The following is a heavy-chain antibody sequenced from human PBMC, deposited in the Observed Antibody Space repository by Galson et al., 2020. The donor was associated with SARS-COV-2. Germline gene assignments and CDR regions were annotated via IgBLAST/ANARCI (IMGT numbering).Heavy chain of an antibody. CDR2: ISWNSGSI. D-gene: IGHD3-10*01. CDR3: AKLWFGELYTTPHFTGDY. CDR1: GFTFDDYA. Sequence: SLKISCAASGFTFDDYAMHWVRQAPGKGLEWVSGISWNSGSIGYADSVKGRFTISRDNAKNSLYLQMNSLRAEDTALYYCAKLWFGELYTTPHFTGDYWGQGTLVTVSS. J-gene: IGHJ4*02. V-gene: IGHV3-9*01.